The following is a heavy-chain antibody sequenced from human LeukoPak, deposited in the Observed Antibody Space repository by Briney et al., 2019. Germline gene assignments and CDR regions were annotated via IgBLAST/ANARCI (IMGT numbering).Heavy chain of an antibody. Sequence: KPSQTLSLTCTVSGGSISSGSYYWSWIRQPAGKGLEWIGRIYTSGSTNYNPSLKSRVTISLDTSKNQFSLKLSSVTAADTAVYYCARSYSSSYYWNFDYWGQGTLVTVSS. D-gene: IGHD6-13*01. CDR3: ARSYSSSYYWNFDY. CDR2: IYTSGST. J-gene: IGHJ4*02. CDR1: GGSISSGSYY. V-gene: IGHV4-61*02.